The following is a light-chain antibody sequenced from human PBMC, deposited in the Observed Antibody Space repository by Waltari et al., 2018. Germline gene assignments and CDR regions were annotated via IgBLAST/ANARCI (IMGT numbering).Light chain of an antibody. V-gene: IGKV1-5*03. CDR1: QNINIW. Sequence: DIQMTQSPSTLPASVCWRLTHTCRASQNINIWLAWYQHKPGKAPKLLIYKASNLQSGVPSTFSGSGSGTEFTLTISSLQPDDFATYYCQQCNTYPLTFGGGTKVEMK. J-gene: IGKJ4*01. CDR3: QQCNTYPLT. CDR2: KAS.